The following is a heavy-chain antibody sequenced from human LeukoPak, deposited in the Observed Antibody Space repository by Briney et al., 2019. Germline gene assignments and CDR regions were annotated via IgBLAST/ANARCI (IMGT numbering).Heavy chain of an antibody. J-gene: IGHJ1*01. CDR2: IYYSGST. V-gene: IGHV4-39*01. D-gene: IGHD3-10*01. CDR3: ARHTWYYYGSGSYRSAEYFQH. Sequence: SETLSLTCTVSGGSISSSSYYWGWIRQPPGKGLEWIGSIYYSGSTYYNPSLKSRVTISVDTSKNQFSLKLSSVTAADTAVYYCARHTWYYYGSGSYRSAEYFQHWGQGTLVTVSS. CDR1: GGSISSSSYY.